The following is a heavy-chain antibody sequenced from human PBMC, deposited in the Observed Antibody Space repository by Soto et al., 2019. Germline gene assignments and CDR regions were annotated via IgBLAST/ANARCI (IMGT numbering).Heavy chain of an antibody. CDR3: ARWGTDAFDI. D-gene: IGHD3-16*01. V-gene: IGHV4-34*01. Sequence: SETLSLTCAVYGGSFSGYYWSWIRQPPGKGLEWIGEINHSGSTNYNPSLKSRVTISVDTSKNQFSLKLSSVTAADTAVYYCARWGTDAFDIWGQGTMVTVSS. CDR2: INHSGST. CDR1: GGSFSGYY. J-gene: IGHJ3*02.